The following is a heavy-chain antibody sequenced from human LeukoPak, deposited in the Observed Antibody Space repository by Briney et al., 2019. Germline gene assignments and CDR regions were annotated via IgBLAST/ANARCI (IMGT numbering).Heavy chain of an antibody. CDR1: GGSISSYY. D-gene: IGHD1-1*01. CDR3: ARDHPGDGGTTVDY. CDR2: IYTSGST. V-gene: IGHV4-4*07. Sequence: TASETLSLTCTVSGGSISSYYWSWIRQPAGKGLEWIGRIYTSGSTNYNPSLKSRVTMSVDTSKNQFSLKLSSVTAADTAVYYCARDHPGDGGTTVDYWGQGTLVTVSS. J-gene: IGHJ4*02.